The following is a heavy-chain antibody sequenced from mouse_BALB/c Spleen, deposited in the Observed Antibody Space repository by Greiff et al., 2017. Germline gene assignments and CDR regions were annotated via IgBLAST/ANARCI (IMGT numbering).Heavy chain of an antibody. D-gene: IGHD3-1*01. J-gene: IGHJ2*01. CDR3: ARHEGYDY. Sequence: DVKLVESGGDLVKPGGSLKLSCAASGFTFSSYGMSWVRQTPDKRLECVATISSGGSYTYYPDSVKGRFTISRDNAKNTLYLQMSSLKSEDTAMYYCARHEGYDYWGQGTTLTVSS. CDR2: ISSGGSYT. CDR1: GFTFSSYG. V-gene: IGHV5-6*02.